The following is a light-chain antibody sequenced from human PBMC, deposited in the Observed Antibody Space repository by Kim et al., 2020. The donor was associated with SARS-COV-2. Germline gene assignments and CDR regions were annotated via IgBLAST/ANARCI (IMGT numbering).Light chain of an antibody. Sequence: QRVTISCTGSSSNIGAGYDVHWYQQLPGTAPKLLIYVYNNRPSGVPDRFSGSKSGTSASLAITGLQAEDEADYYCQSYDSRLSGYVFGTGTKVTVL. J-gene: IGLJ1*01. V-gene: IGLV1-40*01. CDR3: QSYDSRLSGYV. CDR1: SSNIGAGYD. CDR2: VYN.